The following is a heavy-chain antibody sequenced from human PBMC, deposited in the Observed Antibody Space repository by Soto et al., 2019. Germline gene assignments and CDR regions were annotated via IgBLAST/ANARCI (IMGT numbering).Heavy chain of an antibody. CDR3: ARGDSTDCSIGVCSFFYNHDMDV. CDR2: INPKSGGT. V-gene: IGHV1-2*04. Sequence: QVQLVQSGAEVKKPGASVKVSCKASGYSFTDYHIHWVRQAPGQGLEWLGRINPKSGGTSTAQKFQGWVTMTTDASIGTASMELTRLTSDDTAIYYCARGDSTDCSIGVCSFFYNHDMDVWGQGTTVTVSS. CDR1: GYSFTDYH. D-gene: IGHD2-8*01. J-gene: IGHJ6*02.